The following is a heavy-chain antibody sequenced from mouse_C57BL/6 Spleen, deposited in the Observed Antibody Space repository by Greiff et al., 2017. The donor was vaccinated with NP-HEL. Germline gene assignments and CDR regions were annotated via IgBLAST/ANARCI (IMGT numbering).Heavy chain of an antibody. J-gene: IGHJ4*01. Sequence: VKLQQSGAELVRPGTSVKVSCKASGYAFTNYLIEWVKQRPGQGLEWIGVINPGSGGTNYNEKFKGKATLTADKSSSTAYMQLSSLTSEDSAVYFCARGDRRGMDYWGQGTSVTVSS. CDR2: INPGSGGT. CDR1: GYAFTNYL. CDR3: ARGDRRGMDY. V-gene: IGHV1-54*01.